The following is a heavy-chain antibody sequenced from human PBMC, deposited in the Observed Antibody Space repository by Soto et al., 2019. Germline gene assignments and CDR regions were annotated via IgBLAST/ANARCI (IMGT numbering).Heavy chain of an antibody. J-gene: IGHJ4*02. Sequence: PSETLSLTCTVSGGSISSGDYYWSWIRQPPGKGLEWIGYIYYSGSTYYNPSLKSRVTISVDTSKNQFSLKLSSVTAADTAVYYCARDQWELLHFDYWGQGTLVTVSS. V-gene: IGHV4-30-4*01. CDR2: IYYSGST. CDR1: GGSISSGDYY. D-gene: IGHD1-26*01. CDR3: ARDQWELLHFDY.